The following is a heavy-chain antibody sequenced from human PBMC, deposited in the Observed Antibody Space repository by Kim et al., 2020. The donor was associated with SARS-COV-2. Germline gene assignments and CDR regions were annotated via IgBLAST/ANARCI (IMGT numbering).Heavy chain of an antibody. CDR2: INHSGST. CDR1: GGSFSGYY. D-gene: IGHD3-9*01. Sequence: SETLSLTCAVYGGSFSGYYWSWIRQPPGKGLEWIGEINHSGSTNYNPSLKSRVTISVDTSKNQFSLKLSSVTAADTAVYYCARGTSLVSGYYNVIWIAPFDYWGQGTLVTVSS. CDR3: ARGTSLVSGYYNVIWIAPFDY. V-gene: IGHV4-34*01. J-gene: IGHJ4*02.